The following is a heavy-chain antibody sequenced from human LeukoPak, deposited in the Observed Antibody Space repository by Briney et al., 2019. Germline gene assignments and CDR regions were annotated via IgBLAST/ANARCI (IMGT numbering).Heavy chain of an antibody. J-gene: IGHJ6*03. CDR3: ARGALLGCYYYYMDV. CDR1: GGSISSSSYY. V-gene: IGHV4-39*07. D-gene: IGHD3-10*01. Sequence: SETLSLTCTVSGGSISSSSYYWGWIRQPPGKGLEWIGSIYYSGSTYYNPSLKSRVTISVDTSKNQFSLKLSSVTAADTAVYFCARGALLGCYYYYMDVWGKGTTVTISS. CDR2: IYYSGST.